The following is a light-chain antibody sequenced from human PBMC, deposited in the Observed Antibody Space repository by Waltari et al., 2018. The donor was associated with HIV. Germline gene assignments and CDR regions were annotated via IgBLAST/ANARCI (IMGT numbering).Light chain of an antibody. V-gene: IGKV1-5*03. CDR3: LQYEGDTRT. CDR2: KAS. CDR1: QSVRTS. Sequence: DIQMTPSPSTLSASVGDRVTITCRATQSVRTSLAWYQQKHGRSPNLLIYKASTLETEVPSRFSGSGSGTEFNLTISGLLSVDFATYYCLQYEGDTRTFGRGTTV. J-gene: IGKJ1*01.